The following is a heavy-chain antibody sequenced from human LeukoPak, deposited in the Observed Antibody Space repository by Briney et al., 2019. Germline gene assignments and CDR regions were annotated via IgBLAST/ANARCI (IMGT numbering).Heavy chain of an antibody. Sequence: RGSLRLSCAASGFTFSSYWMSWVRQAPGKGLEWVANITQDGSEKYYVDSVKGRFTISRDNAKNSLYLQMNSLRAEDTAVYYCAKVGLWFEDAFDIWGQGTMVTVSS. CDR2: ITQDGSEK. CDR3: AKVGLWFEDAFDI. D-gene: IGHD3-10*01. CDR1: GFTFSSYW. J-gene: IGHJ3*02. V-gene: IGHV3-7*03.